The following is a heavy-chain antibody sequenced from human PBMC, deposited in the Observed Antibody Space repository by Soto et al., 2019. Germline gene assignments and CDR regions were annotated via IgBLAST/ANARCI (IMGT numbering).Heavy chain of an antibody. CDR2: IDPSDSYT. CDR3: ARYRQWPRPYYYGMDV. J-gene: IGHJ6*02. V-gene: IGHV5-10-1*01. Sequence: PGESLQISSKVSGYSFTSYWISWVRQMPGKGLEWMGSIDPSDSYTNYSPSFQGHVTISADKSISTAYLQWSSLKASDTAMYYCARYRQWPRPYYYGMDVWGQGTTVTVSS. D-gene: IGHD6-19*01. CDR1: GYSFTSYW.